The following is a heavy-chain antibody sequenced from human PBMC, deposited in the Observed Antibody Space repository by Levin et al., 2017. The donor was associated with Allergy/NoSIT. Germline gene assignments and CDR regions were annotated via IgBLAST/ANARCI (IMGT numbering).Heavy chain of an antibody. D-gene: IGHD3-22*01. Sequence: SETLSLTCTVSGGSISSYYWSWIRQPPGKGLEWIGYIYYSGSTNYNPSLKSRVTISVDTSKNQFSLKLSSVTSADTAVYYCARDTTYYDSSGYPHAFDIWGQGTMVTVSS. J-gene: IGHJ3*02. CDR1: GGSISSYY. CDR2: IYYSGST. CDR3: ARDTTYYDSSGYPHAFDI. V-gene: IGHV4-59*01.